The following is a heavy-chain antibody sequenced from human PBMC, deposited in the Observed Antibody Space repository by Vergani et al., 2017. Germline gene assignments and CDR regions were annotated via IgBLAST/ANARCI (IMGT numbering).Heavy chain of an antibody. CDR3: TKGSRGYTGYFFDY. D-gene: IGHD5-12*01. J-gene: IGHJ4*02. CDR1: GFDLSQAW. V-gene: IGHV3-23*04. Sequence: EVRLVESGGGLVKPGGSLRFSCQVPGFDLSQAWMNWAGQSPGKGLEWVSSVSGSSATPYYADSVKGRFIISRDNSKNTLHLQMNSLRADDTAVYYCTKGSRGYTGYFFDYWGQGTLATVSS. CDR2: VSGSSATP.